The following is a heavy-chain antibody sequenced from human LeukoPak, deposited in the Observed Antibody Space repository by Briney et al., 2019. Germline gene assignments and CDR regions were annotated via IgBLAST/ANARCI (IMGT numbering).Heavy chain of an antibody. CDR1: GFIFSHFG. CDR2: IQSDGSQE. J-gene: IGHJ4*02. CDR3: ARDSCLIKTCLDY. D-gene: IGHD3-10*01. Sequence: GGSLRLSCATSGFIFSHFGMHWVRQAPGKGLEWVAAIQSDGSQEYFADSAKGRSTISRDESKSTMYLQIDTLRAEDTAVYYCARDSCLIKTCLDYWGQGTLVTVSS. V-gene: IGHV3-33*01.